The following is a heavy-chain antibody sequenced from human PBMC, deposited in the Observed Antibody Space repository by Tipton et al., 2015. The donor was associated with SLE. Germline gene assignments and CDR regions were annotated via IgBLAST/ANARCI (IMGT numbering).Heavy chain of an antibody. V-gene: IGHV4-31*03. D-gene: IGHD3-10*01. CDR2: ISYSGFT. J-gene: IGHJ3*02. CDR1: GVSLSSGGYY. Sequence: TLSLTCTVSGVSLSSGGYYWSWIRQHPGKGMEWIGYISYSGFTYYSPSLKSRLTISVDTSKNQFSLNLNPVTAADTAVYYCAREGGTLTSGTAFSIWGQGTMVTVSS. CDR3: AREGGTLTSGTAFSI.